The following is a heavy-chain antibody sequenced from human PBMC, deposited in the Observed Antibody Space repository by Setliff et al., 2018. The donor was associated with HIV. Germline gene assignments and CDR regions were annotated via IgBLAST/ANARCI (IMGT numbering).Heavy chain of an antibody. CDR1: GGTFRSHE. V-gene: IGHV1-69*13. J-gene: IGHJ4*01. Sequence: RASVKVSCKASGGTFRSHEISWVRQAPGQGLEWMGGIVPILNTGNYAPKFQGRVTITADESTTTAYMALSSLRSEDTAIYYCASSRPPDDSSGYLDHWGQGTLVTVSS. CDR2: IVPILNTG. CDR3: ASSRPPDDSSGYLDH. D-gene: IGHD3-22*01.